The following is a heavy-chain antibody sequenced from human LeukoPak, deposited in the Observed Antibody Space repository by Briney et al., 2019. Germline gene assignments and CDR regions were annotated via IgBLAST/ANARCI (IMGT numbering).Heavy chain of an antibody. J-gene: IGHJ4*02. CDR3: ARSRDRGIAARPYDY. V-gene: IGHV5-51*01. CDR2: IYPGDSDT. CDR1: GYRFTSYW. Sequence: GESLEISFKGSGYRFTSYWIGWGRPRPGKGLEGMGIIYPGDSDTRYSPSFQGQVTISADKSISTAYLQWSSLKASDTAMYYCARSRDRGIAARPYDYWGQGTLVTVSS. D-gene: IGHD6-6*01.